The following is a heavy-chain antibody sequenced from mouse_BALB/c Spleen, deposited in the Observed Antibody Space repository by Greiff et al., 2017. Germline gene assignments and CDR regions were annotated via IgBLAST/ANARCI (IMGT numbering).Heavy chain of an antibody. D-gene: IGHD2-3*01. V-gene: IGHV1-9*01. CDR2: ILPGSGST. CDR1: GYTFSSYW. J-gene: IGHJ2*01. CDR3: ARNDGYLYFDY. Sequence: VQLQQSGAELMKPGASVKISCKATGYTFSSYWIEWVKQRPGHGLEWIGEILPGSGSTNYNEKFKGKATFTADTSSNTAYMQLSSLTSEDSAVYYCARNDGYLYFDYWGQGTTLTVSS.